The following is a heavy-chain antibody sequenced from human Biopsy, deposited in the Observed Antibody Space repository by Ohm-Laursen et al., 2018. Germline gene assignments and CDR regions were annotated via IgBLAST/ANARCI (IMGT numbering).Heavy chain of an antibody. D-gene: IGHD2/OR15-2a*01. CDR2: ISYDGSKT. Sequence: SLRLSCAASGFSFSNYGMHWVRQAPGKGLEWVAAISYDGSKTDYGDSVKGRLNISRDNSKNTLDLQMSSLRVEDTAVYFCAKDKGTFNFYYYGMDVWGQGTTVTVSS. CDR3: AKDKGTFNFYYYGMDV. J-gene: IGHJ6*02. V-gene: IGHV3-30*18. CDR1: GFSFSNYG.